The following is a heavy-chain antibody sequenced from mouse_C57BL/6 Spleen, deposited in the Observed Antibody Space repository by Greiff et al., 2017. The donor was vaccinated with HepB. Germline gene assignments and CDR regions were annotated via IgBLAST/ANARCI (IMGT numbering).Heavy chain of an antibody. CDR3: ARYYYGSSYFDY. CDR2: IDPSDSYT. Sequence: QVQLQQPGAELVMPGASVKLSCKASGYTFTSYWMHWVKQRPGQGLEWIGEIDPSDSYTNYNQKFKGKSTLTVDKSSSTAYMKLSSLTSEDSAVYYCARYYYGSSYFDYWGQGTTLTVSS. V-gene: IGHV1-69*01. J-gene: IGHJ2*01. D-gene: IGHD1-1*01. CDR1: GYTFTSYW.